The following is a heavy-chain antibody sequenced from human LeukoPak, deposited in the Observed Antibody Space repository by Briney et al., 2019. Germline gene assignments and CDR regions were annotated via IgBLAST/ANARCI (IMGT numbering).Heavy chain of an antibody. D-gene: IGHD6-6*01. V-gene: IGHV4-59*08. Sequence: SETLSLTRTVSGGSISSYYWSWIRQPPGKGLEWIGYIYYSGSTNYNPSLKSRVTISVDTSKNQFSLKLSSVTAADTAVYYCARQSSSSSNWFDPWGQGTLVTVSS. J-gene: IGHJ5*02. CDR1: GGSISSYY. CDR3: ARQSSSSSNWFDP. CDR2: IYYSGST.